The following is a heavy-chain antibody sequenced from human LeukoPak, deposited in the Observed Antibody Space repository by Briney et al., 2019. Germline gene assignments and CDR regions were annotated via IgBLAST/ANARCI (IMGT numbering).Heavy chain of an antibody. CDR2: INPSGGST. V-gene: IGHV1-46*01. CDR1: GYSFTMYY. Sequence: ASVKVSCKASGYSFTMYYIHWVRQAPGQGLEWMGIINPSGGSTSFAQKFQGRVTMTKDTSTSTVYMELSSLRSEDTAVYYCARGVDGDYGFDYWGQGTLATVSS. D-gene: IGHD4-17*01. CDR3: ARGVDGDYGFDY. J-gene: IGHJ4*02.